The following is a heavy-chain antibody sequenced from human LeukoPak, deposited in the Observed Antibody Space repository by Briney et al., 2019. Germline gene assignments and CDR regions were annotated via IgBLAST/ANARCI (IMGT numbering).Heavy chain of an antibody. D-gene: IGHD2-15*01. J-gene: IGHJ4*02. CDR3: ATDIHPGLGSGASCCFDS. V-gene: IGHV1-18*01. CDR1: GYTFTDYG. Sequence: ASVKVSCKASGYTFTDYGITWVRQAPGQGLEWMGWISGYNGNTNYVRSFQGRVTMTADRSTSTAYMELRRLTSDDTAIYYCATDIHPGLGSGASCCFDSWGQGTLVTVSS. CDR2: ISGYNGNT.